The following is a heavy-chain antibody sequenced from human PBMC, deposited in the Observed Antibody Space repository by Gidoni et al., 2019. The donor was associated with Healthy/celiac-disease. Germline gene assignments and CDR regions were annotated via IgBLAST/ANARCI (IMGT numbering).Heavy chain of an antibody. CDR2: INPNSGGT. Sequence: QVQLVQSGAEVKQPGASVHVSCKASGYTFTGYSMHWVRQAPGQGLEWMGWINPNSGGTNYAQKFQGRVTMTRDTSISTAYMELSRLRSDDTAVYYCARVPCGGDCYQSADAFDIWGQGTMVTVSS. D-gene: IGHD2-21*02. CDR3: ARVPCGGDCYQSADAFDI. V-gene: IGHV1-2*02. J-gene: IGHJ3*02. CDR1: GYTFTGYS.